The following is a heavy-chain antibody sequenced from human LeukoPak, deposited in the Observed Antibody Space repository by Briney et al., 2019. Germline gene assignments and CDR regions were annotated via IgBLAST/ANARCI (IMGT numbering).Heavy chain of an antibody. J-gene: IGHJ4*02. Sequence: GRSLRLSCAASGFTFXSYAMHWVRQAPXXXLEWVAVISYDGSNKYYADSVKGRFTISRDNSKNTLYLQMNSLRAEDTAVYYCAVSGYLFDYWGQGTLVTVSS. V-gene: IGHV3-30-3*01. CDR1: GFTFXSYA. CDR2: ISYDGSNK. D-gene: IGHD3-22*01. CDR3: AVSGYLFDY.